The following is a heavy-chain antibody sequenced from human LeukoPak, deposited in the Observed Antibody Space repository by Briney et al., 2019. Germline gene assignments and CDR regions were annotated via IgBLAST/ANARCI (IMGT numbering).Heavy chain of an antibody. CDR1: GVTFSTYA. Sequence: GGSLRLSCAASGVTFSTYAMSWVRQVPGKGLDWVSVISNNGGYTHYADSVKGRFTVSRDNSKNTLYLQMNSLRAEDTAVYYCAMGSYDSSGYYNDYWGQGTLVTVSS. CDR3: AMGSYDSSGYYNDY. D-gene: IGHD3-22*01. CDR2: ISNNGGYT. V-gene: IGHV3-23*01. J-gene: IGHJ4*02.